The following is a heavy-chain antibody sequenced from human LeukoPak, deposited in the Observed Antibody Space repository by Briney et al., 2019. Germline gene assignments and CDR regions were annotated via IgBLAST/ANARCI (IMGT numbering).Heavy chain of an antibody. V-gene: IGHV3-74*03. CDR2: ISPDGSTT. Sequence: GGSLRLSCAASGFTFSRYWMHWVRQAPGKGLMWVSRISPDGSTTLYVDSVKGRFSISRDNAKNSLYLQMNSLRGEDTAVYYCAREGLSISWFSLDCWGQGTLVTVSS. J-gene: IGHJ4*02. CDR3: AREGLSISWFSLDC. D-gene: IGHD6-13*01. CDR1: GFTFSRYW.